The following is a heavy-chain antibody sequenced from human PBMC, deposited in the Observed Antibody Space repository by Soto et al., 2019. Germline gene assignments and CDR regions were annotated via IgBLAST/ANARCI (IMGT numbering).Heavy chain of an antibody. CDR2: ISYDGSNK. V-gene: IGHV3-30*03. CDR3: ARGRGYSSSWSIYYFDF. D-gene: IGHD6-13*01. Sequence: GGSLRLSCAASGFTFSSYGMHWVRQAPGKGLEWVAVISYDGSNKYYADSVKGRFTISRDNSENTLYLQMNSLRAEDTAVYYCARGRGYSSSWSIYYFDFWGQGTQVTVSS. J-gene: IGHJ4*02. CDR1: GFTFSSYG.